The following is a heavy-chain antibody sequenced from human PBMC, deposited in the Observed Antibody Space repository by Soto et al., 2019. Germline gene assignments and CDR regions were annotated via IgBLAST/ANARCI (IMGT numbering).Heavy chain of an antibody. V-gene: IGHV3-53*02. CDR2: IYSGGST. CDR1: GFTVSSNY. D-gene: IGHD2-21*02. J-gene: IGHJ6*02. CDR3: ARGPGVVVTDTDYYYYGMDV. Sequence: EVQLVETGGGLIQPGGSLRLSCAASGFTVSSNYMSWVRQAPGKGLEWVSVIYSGGSTYYADSVKGRITISRDNSKNPLYVQMNSLRAEDTAVYYCARGPGVVVTDTDYYYYGMDVWGQGTTVTVSS.